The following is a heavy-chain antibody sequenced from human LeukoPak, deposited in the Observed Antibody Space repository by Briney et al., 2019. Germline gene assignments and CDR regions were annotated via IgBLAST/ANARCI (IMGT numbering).Heavy chain of an antibody. D-gene: IGHD1-26*01. CDR3: ARSWAGMYYPFYYFDY. V-gene: IGHV4-39*07. CDR2: GDYSGGT. CDR1: GGSFSSVKEY. Sequence: SETLSLTCTVSGGSFSSVKEYWAWIRQAPGRGVEWFATGDYSGGTYYNPSLESRVTMSADMSKNQVSLKLSSVTAADTAVYYCARSWAGMYYPFYYFDYWGQGTLVSVSS. J-gene: IGHJ4*02.